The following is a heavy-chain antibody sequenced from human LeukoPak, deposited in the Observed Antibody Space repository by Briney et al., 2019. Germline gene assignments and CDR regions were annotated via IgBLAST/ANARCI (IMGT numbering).Heavy chain of an antibody. D-gene: IGHD1-14*01. CDR3: AKLHNLNCDY. V-gene: IGHV3-23*01. J-gene: IGHJ4*02. CDR1: GFTFSSYT. CDR2: ITTSDGNT. Sequence: PGGSLRLSCAAPGFTFSSYTMSWVRQAPGKGLEWVSTITTSDGNTYYADSVKGRFTVSRDNSKNTLYLQMNSLRPEDTAVYYCAKLHNLNCDYWGLGTLATVSS.